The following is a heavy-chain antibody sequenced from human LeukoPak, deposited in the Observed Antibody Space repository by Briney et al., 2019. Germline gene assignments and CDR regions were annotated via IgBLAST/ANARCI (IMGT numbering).Heavy chain of an antibody. D-gene: IGHD2/OR15-2a*01. CDR2: IGPHSTFT. J-gene: IGHJ4*02. CDR3: VREGEGPLSKDFDY. CDR1: GFTFTYHY. V-gene: IGHV1-2*02. Sequence: ASMKVSCKSSGFTFTYHYIHWVRQGPGQGREWMGYIGPHSTFTSSPQEFQGRVTMTRDASMSTAYMELTRLTSDDTAVYYCVREGEGPLSKDFDYWGQGTLVAVSS.